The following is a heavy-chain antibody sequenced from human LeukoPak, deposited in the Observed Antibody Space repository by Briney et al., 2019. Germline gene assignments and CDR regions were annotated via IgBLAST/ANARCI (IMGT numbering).Heavy chain of an antibody. D-gene: IGHD6-13*01. CDR1: GFTFNSYS. V-gene: IGHV3-48*04. Sequence: GGSLRLSCAASGFTFNSYSMNWVRQAPGKGLEWISHISSSSSTIYYADSVKGRFTISRDNAKNTLSLQMNSLRAEDTAVYYCARDRSISAAGDTYWGRGTLVTVSS. CDR2: ISSSSSTI. J-gene: IGHJ4*02. CDR3: ARDRSISAAGDTY.